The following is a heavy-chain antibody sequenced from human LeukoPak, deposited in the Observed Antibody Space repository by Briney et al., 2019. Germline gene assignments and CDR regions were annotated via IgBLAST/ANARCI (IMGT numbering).Heavy chain of an antibody. CDR1: GGSISSGGYY. Sequence: SETLSLTCSVSGGSISSGGYYWNWIRQHPGTGLEWIGYIYYSGSTYYNPSLKSRVTISVDTSKNQFSLKLSSVTAADTAVYYCARPICSSTSCYKRVDAFDIWGQGTMVTVSS. CDR3: ARPICSSTSCYKRVDAFDI. CDR2: IYYSGST. V-gene: IGHV4-31*03. J-gene: IGHJ3*02. D-gene: IGHD2-2*01.